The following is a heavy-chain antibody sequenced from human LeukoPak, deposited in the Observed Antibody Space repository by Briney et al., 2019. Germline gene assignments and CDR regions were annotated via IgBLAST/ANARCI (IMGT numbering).Heavy chain of an antibody. V-gene: IGHV4-34*01. D-gene: IGHD3-10*01. Sequence: SETLSLTCTVSGGSISGYYWSWIRQPPGKGLEWIGEINHSGSTNYNPSLKSRVTISVDTSKNQFSLKLSSVTAADTAVYYCARRPRGSGSYRGYFDYWGQGTLVTVSS. J-gene: IGHJ4*02. CDR1: GGSISGYY. CDR2: INHSGST. CDR3: ARRPRGSGSYRGYFDY.